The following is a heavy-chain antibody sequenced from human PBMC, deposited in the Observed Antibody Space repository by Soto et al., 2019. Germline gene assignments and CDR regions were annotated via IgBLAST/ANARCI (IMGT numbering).Heavy chain of an antibody. CDR3: ARDNTAQGFDY. CDR2: ISSSSSYT. J-gene: IGHJ4*02. V-gene: IGHV3-11*06. CDR1: GFTFSDYY. D-gene: IGHD5-18*01. Sequence: QVQLVESGGGLVKPGGSLRLSCAASGFTFSDYYMSWIRQAPGKGLEWVSYISSSSSYTNYADSVKGRFTISRDNANNSLYLQMNSLRAEDTAVYYCARDNTAQGFDYWGQGTLVTVSS.